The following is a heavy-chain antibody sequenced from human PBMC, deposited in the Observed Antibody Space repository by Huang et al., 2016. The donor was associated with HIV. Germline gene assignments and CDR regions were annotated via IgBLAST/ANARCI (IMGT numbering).Heavy chain of an antibody. CDR2: TDPGDSDT. CDR3: ARQGVGDFVVEPTGLGAFDI. V-gene: IGHV5-51*01. J-gene: IGHJ3*02. CDR1: GYTFNGYW. Sequence: EVQLVQSGAVVKRPGESLKISCKGSGYTFNGYWIGWVRQMPGKGLEWVGITDPGDSDTTYSPSFQGQVTISADKSISTAYLQWSGLKASDTAMYYCARQGVGDFVVEPTGLGAFDIWGQGTMVTVSS. D-gene: IGHD2-2*01.